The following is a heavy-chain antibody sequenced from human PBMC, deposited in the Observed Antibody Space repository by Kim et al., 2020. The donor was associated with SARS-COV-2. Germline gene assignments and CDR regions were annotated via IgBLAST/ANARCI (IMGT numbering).Heavy chain of an antibody. Sequence: SETLSLTCAVFGGSFSGYYWNWIRQPPGKGLEWIGEINHSGRTNSNPSLKSRITMSVEMSKNQFSLSLNSVTAADTAVYYCARGWAYGSGGSHFDYWGLG. CDR1: GGSFSGYY. V-gene: IGHV4-34*01. J-gene: IGHJ4*02. D-gene: IGHD3-10*01. CDR2: INHSGRT. CDR3: ARGWAYGSGGSHFDY.